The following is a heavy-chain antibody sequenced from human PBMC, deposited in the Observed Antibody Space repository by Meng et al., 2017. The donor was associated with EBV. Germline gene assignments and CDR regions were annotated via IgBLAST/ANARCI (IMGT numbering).Heavy chain of an antibody. J-gene: IGHJ4*02. V-gene: IGHV3-21*01. CDR3: ARDRTSNRFDY. CDR1: GFTLRSYS. D-gene: IGHD2-8*01. CDR2: ISSNSIDI. Sequence: EVEWEESGGGLVKPGDSLRLSFAASGFTLRSYSMNWVRLAPGKGLEWVSSISSNSIDIYYADLVKGRFTISRDNAKNSLFLQMNSLRAEDTAVYYCARDRTSNRFDYWGQGTLVTVSS.